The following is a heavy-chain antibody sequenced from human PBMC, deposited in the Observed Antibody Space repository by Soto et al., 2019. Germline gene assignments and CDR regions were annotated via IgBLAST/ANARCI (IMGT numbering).Heavy chain of an antibody. CDR1: GDSISNGGDY. J-gene: IGHJ4*02. CDR2: IYYSGTT. V-gene: IGHV4-31*03. Sequence: SETHSLPCSVSGDSISNGGDYWSWIRKHPAKGLEWIGYIYYSGTTYYNPSLESRVTISADTSENQFSLKVNSVTVADTAVYYSAGTYFTGSSGLFDYWGQGALVPVS. CDR3: AGTYFTGSSGLFDY. D-gene: IGHD3-22*01.